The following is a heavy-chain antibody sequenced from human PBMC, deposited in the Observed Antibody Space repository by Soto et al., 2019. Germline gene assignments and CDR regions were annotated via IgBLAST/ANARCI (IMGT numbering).Heavy chain of an antibody. D-gene: IGHD5-18*01. CDR2: ISGSGGST. CDR1: GFTFNNYG. V-gene: IGHV3-23*01. J-gene: IGHJ6*02. CDR3: AKDSKGYSYASPYYYYGMDV. Sequence: PGGSLRLSCAVSGFTFNNYGINWVRQAPGKGLEWVSAISGSGGSTYYADSVKGRFTISRDNSKNTLYLQMNSLRAEDTAVYYCAKDSKGYSYASPYYYYGMDVWGQGTTVTVSS.